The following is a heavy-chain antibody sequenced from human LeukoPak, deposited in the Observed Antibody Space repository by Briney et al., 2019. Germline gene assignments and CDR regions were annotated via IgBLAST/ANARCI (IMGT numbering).Heavy chain of an antibody. CDR1: GFTLSSYA. Sequence: GGSLRLSCAASGFTLSSYAMSWVRQAPGKGLEWVSAISGSGGSTYYADSVKGRFTISRDSSKNTLYLQMNSLRAEDTAVYYCAKEMIYVYKKIFGELLFPFDYWGQGTLVTVSS. CDR3: AKEMIYVYKKIFGELLFPFDY. V-gene: IGHV3-23*01. CDR2: ISGSGGST. D-gene: IGHD3-10*01. J-gene: IGHJ4*02.